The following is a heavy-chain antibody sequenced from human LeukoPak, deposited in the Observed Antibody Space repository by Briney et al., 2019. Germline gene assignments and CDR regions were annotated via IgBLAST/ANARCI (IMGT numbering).Heavy chain of an antibody. D-gene: IGHD2-8*01. Sequence: SETLSLTCSVSGASISTSSFYWGWIRQPPGKGLQWIGSFYYGASTYYNPSLKSRVTISVDTSKNQFSLKLSSVTAADTAVYYCASVVCYGVCYSPFDYWGQGTLVTVSS. CDR3: ASVVCYGVCYSPFDY. CDR2: FYYGAST. V-gene: IGHV4-39*01. J-gene: IGHJ4*02. CDR1: GASISTSSFY.